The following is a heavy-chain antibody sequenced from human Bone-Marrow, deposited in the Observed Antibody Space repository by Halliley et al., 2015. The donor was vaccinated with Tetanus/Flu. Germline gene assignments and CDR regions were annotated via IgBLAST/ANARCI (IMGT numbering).Heavy chain of an antibody. CDR1: GGSISNSY. V-gene: IGHV4-59*08. CDR3: AKRGPAWHTALDI. J-gene: IGHJ3*02. CDR2: IFNSGNT. Sequence: TLSLTCTVSGGSISNSYWNWIRQPPGKGLEWIGYIFNSGNTNYNPSLRSRVTISVDTSKNQFSLNLNSVTAADTAVYYCAKRGPAWHTALDIWGQGTMVTVSS.